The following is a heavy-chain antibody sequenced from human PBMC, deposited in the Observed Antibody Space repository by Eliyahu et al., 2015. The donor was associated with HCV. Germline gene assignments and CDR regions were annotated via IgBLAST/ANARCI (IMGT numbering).Heavy chain of an antibody. CDR2: IIPIFGTA. D-gene: IGHD3-22*01. CDR3: ARDYVPPPDYYDSSGYYSWFDP. Sequence: EVKKPGSSVKVSCKASGGTFSSYAISWVRQAPGQGLEWMGGIIPIFGTANYAQKFQGRVTITADESTSTAYMELSSLRSEDTAVYYCARDYVPPPDYYDSSGYYSWFDPWGQGTLVTVSS. V-gene: IGHV1-69*01. J-gene: IGHJ5*02. CDR1: GGTFSSYA.